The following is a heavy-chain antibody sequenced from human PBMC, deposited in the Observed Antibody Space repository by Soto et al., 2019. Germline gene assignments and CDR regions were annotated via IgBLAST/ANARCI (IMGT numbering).Heavy chain of an antibody. Sequence: GESLKISCKGSGYSLTNYWISWVRQMPGKGLEWMGRIDPSDSYTNYSPSFQGHVTISADKSISTAYLQWSSLTASDTAMYYCARASSSSSSPWYYGMDVCGQGTTVTVS. CDR1: GYSLTNYW. J-gene: IGHJ6*02. D-gene: IGHD6-6*01. V-gene: IGHV5-10-1*01. CDR3: ARASSSSSSPWYYGMDV. CDR2: IDPSDSYT.